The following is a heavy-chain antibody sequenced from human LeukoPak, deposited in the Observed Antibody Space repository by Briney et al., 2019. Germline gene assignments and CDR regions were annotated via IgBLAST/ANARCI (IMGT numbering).Heavy chain of an antibody. D-gene: IGHD3-10*01. J-gene: IGHJ4*02. V-gene: IGHV3-21*01. CDR1: GFTFSSYS. CDR3: ARDPSSSGSYIHFDY. CDR2: ISSSSSYI. Sequence: KTGGSLRLSCAASGFTFSSYSMNWVRQAPGKGLEWVSSISSSSSYIYYADSVKGRFTISRDNAKNSLSLQMNSLRAEDTAVYYCARDPSSSGSYIHFDYWDQGTLVTVSS.